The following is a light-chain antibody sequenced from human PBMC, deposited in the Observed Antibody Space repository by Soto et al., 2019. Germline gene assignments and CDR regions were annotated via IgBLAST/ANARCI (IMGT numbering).Light chain of an antibody. J-gene: IGLJ2*01. CDR3: QSYDSSLSGVI. CDR2: GDS. V-gene: IGLV1-40*01. Sequence: QPVLTQPPSVSGAPGQRVTISCTGSSSNIGAGYDVHWYQQLPGTAPKLLIYGDSNRPSGVPDRFSGSKSGTSASLAIIGLQAEDEADYYCQSYDSSLSGVIFGGGTQLTVL. CDR1: SSNIGAGYD.